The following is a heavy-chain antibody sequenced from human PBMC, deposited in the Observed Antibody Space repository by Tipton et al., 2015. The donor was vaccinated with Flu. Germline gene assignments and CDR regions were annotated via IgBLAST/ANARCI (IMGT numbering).Heavy chain of an antibody. CDR3: ARDPSLGMPDYFDY. CDR2: IYNNGYT. CDR1: GGSIGGFY. D-gene: IGHD2-2*01. V-gene: IGHV4-59*12. J-gene: IGHJ4*02. Sequence: TLSLTCTVSGGSIGGFYWNWIRQPPGKGLEWIGYIYNNGYTKYNPSLESRVSISVDTPKKQFSLQLTSVTAADTAVYYCARDPSLGMPDYFDYWGQGILVTASS.